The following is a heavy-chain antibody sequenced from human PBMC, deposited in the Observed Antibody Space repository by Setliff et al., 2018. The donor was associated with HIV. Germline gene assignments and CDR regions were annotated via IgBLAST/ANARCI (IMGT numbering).Heavy chain of an antibody. V-gene: IGHV1-69*05. CDR3: ARGQSQGYAYSGSYGAFDI. CDR1: GGPFSSYA. CDR2: IIPMFGTR. Sequence: KVSCKASGGPFSSYAINWVRQAPGQGLEWMGGIIPMFGTRNYAQKFQGRVTITTDESTSTAYMELSSLRSEDSALYYCARGQSQGYAYSGSYGAFDIWGQGTMVTVSS. D-gene: IGHD1-26*01. J-gene: IGHJ3*02.